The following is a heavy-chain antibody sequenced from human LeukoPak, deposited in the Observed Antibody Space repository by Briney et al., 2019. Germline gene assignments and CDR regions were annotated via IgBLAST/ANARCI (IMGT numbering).Heavy chain of an antibody. Sequence: PGGSLRLSCAASGFTFSSYEMNWVRQAPGKGLEWVSYISSSGTTIYYADSVKGRFTISRDNAENSLYLQINSLRAEDTAVYYCARAEGSGSYYTQIDYWGQGTLVTVSS. CDR2: ISSSGTTI. CDR1: GFTFSSYE. V-gene: IGHV3-48*03. CDR3: ARAEGSGSYYTQIDY. D-gene: IGHD3-10*01. J-gene: IGHJ4*02.